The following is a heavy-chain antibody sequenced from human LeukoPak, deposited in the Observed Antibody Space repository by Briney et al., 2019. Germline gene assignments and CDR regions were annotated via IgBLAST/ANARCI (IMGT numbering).Heavy chain of an antibody. CDR2: ISSYNGNT. J-gene: IGHJ4*02. CDR3: ARHTLYGSGSYYVYYFDY. Sequence: GASVKVSCKASGYTFTSYGISWVRQALGQGLEWMGRISSYNGNTNYAQKLQGRVTMTTDTSTSAAYMELRSLRSDDTAVYYCARHTLYGSGSYYVYYFDYWGQGTLVTVSS. D-gene: IGHD3-10*01. V-gene: IGHV1-18*01. CDR1: GYTFTSYG.